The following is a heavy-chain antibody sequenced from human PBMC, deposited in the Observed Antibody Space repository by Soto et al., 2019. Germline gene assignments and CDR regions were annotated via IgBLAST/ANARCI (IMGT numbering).Heavy chain of an antibody. CDR2: IYSSENT. V-gene: IGHV4-39*01. CDR1: GGSVSSSSYS. CDR3: ARHPGYYDILTGYTTYYFDY. Sequence: PSDTLSLTCTFSGGSVSSSSYSWGWVRQSPGKGLEWIGTIYSSENTYYNPSLLSRVTISVDTSKNEFSLKLSSVTAADTAVYYCARHPGYYDILTGYTTYYFDYWGQGILVT. D-gene: IGHD3-9*01. J-gene: IGHJ4*02.